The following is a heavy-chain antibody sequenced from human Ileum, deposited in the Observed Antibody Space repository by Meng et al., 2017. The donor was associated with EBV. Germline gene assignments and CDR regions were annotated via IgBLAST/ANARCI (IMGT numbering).Heavy chain of an antibody. V-gene: IGHV4-61*08. CDR2: MSYTGST. Sequence: QLQEACPGRVKPSETLSLTCSVSNGSVSSYGYYWTWIRQPPGKGLEWIGYMSYTGSTNYKSTLKSRVTISVDKSKNQFSLKLSSVTAADTAVYYGARERGGGDRGIQWGQGTLVTVSS. CDR3: ARERGGGDRGIQ. D-gene: IGHD2-21*02. J-gene: IGHJ4*02. CDR1: NGSVSSYGYY.